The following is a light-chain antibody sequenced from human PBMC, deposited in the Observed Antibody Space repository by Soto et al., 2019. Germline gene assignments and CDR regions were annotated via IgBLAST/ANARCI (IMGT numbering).Light chain of an antibody. Sequence: IPVTQSPSSLSASVGVRESITCRASQDIKTYLAWYQQKQGKAPKLLISGTFTLQSGVPSRFNGIGAGTDFTLTISRLQPEDCATYYCQHRNNYPPVTFGPGTKV. CDR3: QHRNNYPPVT. CDR1: QDIKTY. J-gene: IGKJ3*01. V-gene: IGKV1-9*01. CDR2: GTF.